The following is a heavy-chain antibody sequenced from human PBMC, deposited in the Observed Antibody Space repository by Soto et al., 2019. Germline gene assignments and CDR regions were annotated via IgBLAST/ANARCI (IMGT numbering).Heavy chain of an antibody. CDR2: IYYSGST. CDR1: GGSLSSYY. Sequence: PSETLSLTCTVSGGSLSSYYWIWIRQPPGKGLEWIGFIYYSGSTNYNPSLKSRVTISVDTSKNQFSLKLNSVAAADTAVYYCARMRDSSGWYSFDYWGQGTLVTVSS. J-gene: IGHJ4*02. V-gene: IGHV4-59*01. CDR3: ARMRDSSGWYSFDY. D-gene: IGHD6-19*01.